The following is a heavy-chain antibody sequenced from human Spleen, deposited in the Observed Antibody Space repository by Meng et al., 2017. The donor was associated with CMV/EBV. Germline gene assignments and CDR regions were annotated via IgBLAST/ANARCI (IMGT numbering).Heavy chain of an antibody. Sequence: ASVKVSCKASGYTFTRYSITWVRQAPGQGLEWMGWISTYTGDTNYAQKFQGRVTMTTDTPTRTAYMELRRLRSDDTAVYYCARDYMEWLYYYGMDVWGQGTLVTVSS. V-gene: IGHV1-18*01. J-gene: IGHJ6*02. CDR3: ARDYMEWLYYYGMDV. CDR1: GYTFTRYS. CDR2: ISTYTGDT. D-gene: IGHD3-3*01.